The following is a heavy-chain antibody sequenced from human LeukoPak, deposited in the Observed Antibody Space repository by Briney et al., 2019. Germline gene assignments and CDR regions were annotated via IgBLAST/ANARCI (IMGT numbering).Heavy chain of an antibody. Sequence: GGSLRLSCAASGFTFSSYAMSWVRQAPGKGLEXVSDISGSGGSTYYADSVKGRFTISRDNSKNTLYLQMNSLRAEDTAVYYCAKDQHYDILTSAIDYWGQGTLVTISS. CDR1: GFTFSSYA. D-gene: IGHD3-9*01. CDR3: AKDQHYDILTSAIDY. CDR2: ISGSGGST. V-gene: IGHV3-23*01. J-gene: IGHJ4*02.